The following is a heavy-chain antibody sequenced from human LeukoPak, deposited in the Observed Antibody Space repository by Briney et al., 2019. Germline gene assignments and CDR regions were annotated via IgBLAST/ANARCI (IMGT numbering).Heavy chain of an antibody. D-gene: IGHD6-13*01. Sequence: GGSLRLSCAASGFTFSTYSMNWVRQAPGKGLEWVSSISSSSSYIYYADSVKGRFTISRDNAKNSLYLQMNSLRAEDTAVYYCARETLAAAATRWGQGTLVTVSS. CDR1: GFTFSTYS. V-gene: IGHV3-21*01. CDR3: ARETLAAAATR. J-gene: IGHJ4*02. CDR2: ISSSSSYI.